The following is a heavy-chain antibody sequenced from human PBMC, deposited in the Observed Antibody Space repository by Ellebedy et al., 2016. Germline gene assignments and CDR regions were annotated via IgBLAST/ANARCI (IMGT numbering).Heavy chain of an antibody. D-gene: IGHD3-22*01. CDR2: MRSDETTA. CDR3: ARDADTSDHWSKFDY. Sequence: GGSLRLXXVASAFTFSHYGMHWVRRAPGKGLEWVAAMRSDETTAYYADSVKGRFTVSRDNSKNTLYLQISSLRAEDTAVYYCARDADTSDHWSKFDYWGQGTPVTVS. J-gene: IGHJ4*01. V-gene: IGHV3-33*01. CDR1: AFTFSHYG.